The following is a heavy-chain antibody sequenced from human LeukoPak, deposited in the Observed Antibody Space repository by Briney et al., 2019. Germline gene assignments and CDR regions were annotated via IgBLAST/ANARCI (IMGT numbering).Heavy chain of an antibody. CDR2: MYTGGNT. Sequence: GGSLRLSCTASEFTVSNTYMSWVRQAPGKGLEWVSVMYTGGNTYYADSVKGRFTISRDTSKNTLSLQMNSLRAEDTAVYYCVGDNYGLGSLDYWGQGTLVTVSS. CDR1: EFTVSNTY. CDR3: VGDNYGLGSLDY. V-gene: IGHV3-53*01. J-gene: IGHJ4*02. D-gene: IGHD3-10*01.